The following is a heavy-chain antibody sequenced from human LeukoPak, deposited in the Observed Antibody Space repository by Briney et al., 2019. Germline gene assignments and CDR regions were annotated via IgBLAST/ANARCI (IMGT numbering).Heavy chain of an antibody. Sequence: SETLSLTCTVSGYSISSGYYWGGIRQPPGKGLEWIGSIYHSGSTYYNPSLKSRVTISVDTSKNQFSLKLSSVTAADTAVYYCASTMIVVVTLAPHDYWGQGTLVTVSS. CDR3: ASTMIVVVTLAPHDY. V-gene: IGHV4-38-2*02. J-gene: IGHJ4*02. CDR1: GYSISSGYY. D-gene: IGHD3-22*01. CDR2: IYHSGST.